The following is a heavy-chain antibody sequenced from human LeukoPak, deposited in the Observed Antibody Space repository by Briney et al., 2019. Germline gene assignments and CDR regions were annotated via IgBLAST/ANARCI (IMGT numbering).Heavy chain of an antibody. CDR3: ARTPLWFGEFYPDY. CDR2: INHSGST. Sequence: SETLSLTCAVYSGSFSGYYWSWIRQPPGKGLEWIGEINHSGSTNYNPSLKSRVTISVDTSKNQLSLKLSSVTAADTAVYYCARTPLWFGEFYPDYWGQGTLVTVSS. V-gene: IGHV4-34*01. J-gene: IGHJ4*02. D-gene: IGHD3-10*01. CDR1: SGSFSGYY.